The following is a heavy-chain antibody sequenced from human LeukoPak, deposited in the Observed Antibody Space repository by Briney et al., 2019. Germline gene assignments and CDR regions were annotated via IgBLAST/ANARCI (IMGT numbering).Heavy chain of an antibody. CDR2: ISVSGSIT. V-gene: IGHV3-48*03. J-gene: IGHJ4*02. Sequence: GGSLRLSCAASGFTFSSYEMNWVRQAPGRGLEWVSYISVSGSITYHADSVKGRFTISRDNAKSSLYLQMNSLRAEDTAVYYCTRGCASCVWFDWGQGTLVTVSS. CDR3: TRGCASCVWFD. CDR1: GFTFSSYE. D-gene: IGHD2-15*01.